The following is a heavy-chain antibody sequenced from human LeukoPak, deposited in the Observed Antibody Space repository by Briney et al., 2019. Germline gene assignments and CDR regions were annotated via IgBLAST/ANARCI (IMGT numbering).Heavy chain of an antibody. V-gene: IGHV4-59*01. CDR3: AKGGDYGSINWFDP. Sequence: SETLSLTCTVSGGSISSYYWSWIRQPPGKGLEWIGYVYYSGSTYYNPSLNSRVTISIDTSKNQFSLRLSSVTAADTAVYYCAKGGDYGSINWFDPWGQGTLVTVSS. CDR2: VYYSGST. CDR1: GGSISSYY. J-gene: IGHJ5*02. D-gene: IGHD4-17*01.